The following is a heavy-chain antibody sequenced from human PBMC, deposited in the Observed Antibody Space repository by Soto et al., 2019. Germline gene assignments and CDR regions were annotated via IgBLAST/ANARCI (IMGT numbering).Heavy chain of an antibody. V-gene: IGHV1-3*01. CDR2: INAGNGNT. D-gene: IGHD3-9*01. CDR1: GYTFTSYA. Sequence: ASVKVSCKASGYTFTSYAMHWVRQAPGQRLEWMGWINAGNGNTKYSQKFQGRVTITRDTSASTAYMELSSLRSEDTAVYYCARGLTGYHDAFDIWGQGTMVTVSS. CDR3: ARGLTGYHDAFDI. J-gene: IGHJ3*02.